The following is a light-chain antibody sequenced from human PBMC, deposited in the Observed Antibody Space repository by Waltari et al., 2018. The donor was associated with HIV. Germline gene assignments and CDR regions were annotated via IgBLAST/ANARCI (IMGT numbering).Light chain of an antibody. CDR3: QSADSSATSP. CDR1: ELAKQY. Sequence: SYELTPPPSVSVPLGQTARSTCSGAELAKQYAYWYQQKPGQAPVLVRLKDSGRPSGIPKRFSGSSSGTTVTLTISGVQAEDEADYYCQSADSSATSPFGGGTKLTVL. V-gene: IGLV3-25*03. CDR2: KDS. J-gene: IGLJ2*01.